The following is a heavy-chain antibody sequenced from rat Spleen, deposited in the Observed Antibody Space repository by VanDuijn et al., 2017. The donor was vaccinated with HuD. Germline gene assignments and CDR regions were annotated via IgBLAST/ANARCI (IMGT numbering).Heavy chain of an antibody. V-gene: IGHV5S13*01. CDR2: ISAGSGDT. J-gene: IGHJ3*01. D-gene: IGHD1-5*01. CDR3: ARHGYNTFAY. CDR1: GFTFSNYD. Sequence: EVQLVESGGGLVQPGRSLKLSCAASGFTFSNYDMAWVRQAPTKGLEWIASISAGSGDTYYRDSVKGRFTISRDNAKNTQYLHMDSLRSEDTATYYCARHGYNTFAYWGQGTLVTVSS.